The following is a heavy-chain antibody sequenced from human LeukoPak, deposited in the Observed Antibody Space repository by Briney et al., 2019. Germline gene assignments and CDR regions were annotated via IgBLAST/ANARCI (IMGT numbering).Heavy chain of an antibody. CDR2: INHSGST. V-gene: IGHV4-34*01. J-gene: IGHJ6*02. Sequence: SETLSLTCAVYGGSFSGYYWSWIRQPPGKGLEWIGEINHSGSTNYNPSLKSRVTILVDTSKNQFSLKLSSVTAADTAVYYCACGIAAGYYYYGMDVWGQGTTVTVSS. CDR3: ACGIAAGYYYYGMDV. D-gene: IGHD6-13*01. CDR1: GGSFSGYY.